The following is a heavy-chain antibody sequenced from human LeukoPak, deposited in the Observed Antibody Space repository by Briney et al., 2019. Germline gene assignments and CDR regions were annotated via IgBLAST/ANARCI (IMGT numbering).Heavy chain of an antibody. CDR3: AREGTFGGVIAQGPFDY. Sequence: ASVKVSCKASGYTFASYGISWVRQAPGQGLEWMGWISAYNGNTNYAQKLLGRVTMTTDTSTSTAYMELRSLRSDDTAVYYCAREGTFGGVIAQGPFDYWGQGTLVTVSS. CDR1: GYTFASYG. CDR2: ISAYNGNT. J-gene: IGHJ4*02. D-gene: IGHD3-16*02. V-gene: IGHV1-18*01.